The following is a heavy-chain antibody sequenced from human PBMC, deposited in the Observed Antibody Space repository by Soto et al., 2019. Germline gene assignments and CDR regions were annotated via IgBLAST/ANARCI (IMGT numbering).Heavy chain of an antibody. V-gene: IGHV4-34*01. J-gene: IGHJ4*02. CDR1: GGSFSGYY. CDR3: ARSFRPIVVVVAAYFDY. Sequence: SETLSLTCAVYGGSFSGYYWSWIRQPPGKGLEWIGEINHSGSTNYNPSLKSRVTISVDTSKNQFSLKLSSVTAADTALYYCARSFRPIVVVVAAYFDYWGQGTLVTVSS. D-gene: IGHD2-15*01. CDR2: INHSGST.